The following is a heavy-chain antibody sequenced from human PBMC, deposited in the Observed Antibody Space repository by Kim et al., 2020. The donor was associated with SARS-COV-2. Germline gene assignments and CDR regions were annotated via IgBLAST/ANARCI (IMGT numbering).Heavy chain of an antibody. Sequence: SETLSLTCAVYGGSFSGYYWSWIRQPPGKGLEWIGEINHSGSTNYNPSLKSRVTISVDTSKNQFSLKLSSVTAADTAVYYCARGPGVASDYYYYYMDVWGKGTTVTVSS. V-gene: IGHV4-34*01. CDR3: ARGPGVASDYYYYYMDV. CDR2: INHSGST. D-gene: IGHD3-3*01. J-gene: IGHJ6*03. CDR1: GGSFSGYY.